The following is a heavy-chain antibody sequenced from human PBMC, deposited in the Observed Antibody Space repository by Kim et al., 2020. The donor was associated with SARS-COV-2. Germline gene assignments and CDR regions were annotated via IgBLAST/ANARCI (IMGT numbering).Heavy chain of an antibody. J-gene: IGHJ4*02. CDR1: GFTFSNYA. CDR2: ISDSGGST. CDR3: ATQYGSGSYYISGFDY. Sequence: GGSLRLSCAASGFTFSNYAMSWVRQAPGKGLEWVSAISDSGGSTYYADAVKGRFTLSRDNSRNTVFLQMNSLRAEDTAVYYCATQYGSGSYYISGFDYWGQGILVAVSS. V-gene: IGHV3-23*01. D-gene: IGHD3-10*01.